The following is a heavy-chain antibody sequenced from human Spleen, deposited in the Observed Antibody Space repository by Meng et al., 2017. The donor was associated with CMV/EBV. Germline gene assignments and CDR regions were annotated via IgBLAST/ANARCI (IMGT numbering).Heavy chain of an antibody. CDR3: AKLSARVGDFFSFDS. CDR2: ISYDGSNK. CDR1: GFTFSSYA. D-gene: IGHD3-10*01. J-gene: IGHJ4*02. Sequence: GESLKISCAASGFTFSSYAMHWVRQAPGKGLEGVAVISYDGSNKYYADSVKGRFTISRENCKGTLYLQMDSLRAEDTAVYYCAKLSARVGDFFSFDSWGQGTLVTVSS. V-gene: IGHV3-30-3*02.